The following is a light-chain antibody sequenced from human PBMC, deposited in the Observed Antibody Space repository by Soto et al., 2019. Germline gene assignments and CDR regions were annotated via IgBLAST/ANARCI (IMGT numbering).Light chain of an antibody. J-gene: IGKJ4*01. CDR1: QSVSSN. CDR2: VAS. CDR3: QQYNVWPLT. Sequence: EIVMTQSPATLSVSPGERATLSCRASQSVSSNLAWYPQKPGQTPKLLIYVASTRATGIPARFSGSGSGTEFTLTISSLQSEDFAVYSCQQYNVWPLTFGGGTKVEFK. V-gene: IGKV3-15*01.